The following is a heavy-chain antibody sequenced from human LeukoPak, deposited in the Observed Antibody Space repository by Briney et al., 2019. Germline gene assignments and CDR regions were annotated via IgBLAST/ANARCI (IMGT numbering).Heavy chain of an antibody. CDR1: GFTFSSYG. D-gene: IGHD3-3*01. Sequence: PGGSLRLSCAASGFTFSSYGMHWVRQAPGKGLEWVAVIWYDGSNKYYADSVKGRFTISRDNSKNTLYLQMNSLRAEDTAVYYCARRAAIFGVVINGMDVWGQGTTVTVSS. J-gene: IGHJ6*02. V-gene: IGHV3-33*01. CDR2: IWYDGSNK. CDR3: ARRAAIFGVVINGMDV.